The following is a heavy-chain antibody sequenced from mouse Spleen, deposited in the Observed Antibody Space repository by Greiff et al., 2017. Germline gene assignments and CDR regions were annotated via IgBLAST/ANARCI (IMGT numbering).Heavy chain of an antibody. CDR1: GFNIKDDY. CDR2: IDPENGDT. CDR3: TTDGIRAMDY. Sequence: VQLQQSGAELVRPGASVKLSCTASGFNIKDDYMHWVKQRPEQGLEWIGWIDPENGDTEYASKFQGKATITADTSSNTAYLQLSSLTSEDTAVYYCTTDGIRAMDYWGQGTSVTVSS. V-gene: IGHV14-4*01. D-gene: IGHD2-3*01. J-gene: IGHJ4*01.